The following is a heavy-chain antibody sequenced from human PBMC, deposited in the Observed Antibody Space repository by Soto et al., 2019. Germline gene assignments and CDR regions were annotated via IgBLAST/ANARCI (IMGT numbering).Heavy chain of an antibody. CDR1: GFTFTSSA. Sequence: ASVKVSCKASGFTFTSSAVQWVRQARGQRLEWIGWIVVGSGNTNYAQKFQERVTITRDMSTSTAYMELSSLRSEDTAVYYCAALPDYYDSSGYYFPPGPIDYWGQGTLVTVSS. CDR2: IVVGSGNT. CDR3: AALPDYYDSSGYYFPPGPIDY. V-gene: IGHV1-58*01. J-gene: IGHJ4*02. D-gene: IGHD3-22*01.